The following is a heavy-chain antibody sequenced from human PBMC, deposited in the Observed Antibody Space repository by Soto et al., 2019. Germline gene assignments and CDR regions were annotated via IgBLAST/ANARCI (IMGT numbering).Heavy chain of an antibody. J-gene: IGHJ3*02. CDR2: IYYSGST. CDR3: ARDQPITIFGVAASDAFDI. V-gene: IGHV4-31*03. Sequence: SETLSLTCTVSGGSISSGGYYWSWIRQHPGKGLGWIGYIYYSGSTYYNPSLKSRVTISVDTSKNQFSLKLSSVTAADTAVYYCARDQPITIFGVAASDAFDIWGQGTMVTVSS. CDR1: GGSISSGGYY. D-gene: IGHD3-3*01.